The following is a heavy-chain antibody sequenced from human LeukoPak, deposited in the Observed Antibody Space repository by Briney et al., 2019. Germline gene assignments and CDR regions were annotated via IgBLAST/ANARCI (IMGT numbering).Heavy chain of an antibody. CDR2: IYYSGST. J-gene: IGHJ6*03. V-gene: IGHV4-39*01. Sequence: PSETLSLTCTVSGGSISSSSYYWGWIRQPPGKGLEWIGSIYYSGSTYYNPSLKSRVTISVDTSKNQFSLKLTSVTAADTAVYYCVGDSSGYYYMDVWGKGTTVTISS. CDR1: GGSISSSSYY. D-gene: IGHD3-22*01. CDR3: VGDSSGYYYMDV.